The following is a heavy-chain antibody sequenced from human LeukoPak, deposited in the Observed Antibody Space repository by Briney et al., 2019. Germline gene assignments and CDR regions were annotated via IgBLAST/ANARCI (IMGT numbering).Heavy chain of an antibody. CDR1: GGSISSYY. D-gene: IGHD2-21*02. Sequence: SETLSLTCTVSGGSISSYYWSWLRQPPGKGREWIGYIYYSGSTNYNPSLKSRVTISVDTSKNQFSLKLSSVTAADTAVYYCASSIAYCGGDCYSGAFDIWGQGTMVTVSS. V-gene: IGHV4-59*01. CDR2: IYYSGST. J-gene: IGHJ3*02. CDR3: ASSIAYCGGDCYSGAFDI.